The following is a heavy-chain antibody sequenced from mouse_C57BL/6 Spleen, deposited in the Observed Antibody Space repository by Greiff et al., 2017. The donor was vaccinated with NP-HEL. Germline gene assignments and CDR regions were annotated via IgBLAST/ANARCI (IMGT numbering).Heavy chain of an antibody. D-gene: IGHD2-4*01. CDR3: ARSLLRDYDVWFAY. Sequence: VQLQQSVAELVRPGASVKLSCTASGFNIKNTYMHWVKQRPEQGLEWIGRIDPANGNTKYAPKFQGKATLTADTSSNTAYLQLSSLTSGDTAIYYCARSLLRDYDVWFAYWGQGTLVTVSA. CDR1: GFNIKNTY. CDR2: IDPANGNT. J-gene: IGHJ3*01. V-gene: IGHV14-3*01.